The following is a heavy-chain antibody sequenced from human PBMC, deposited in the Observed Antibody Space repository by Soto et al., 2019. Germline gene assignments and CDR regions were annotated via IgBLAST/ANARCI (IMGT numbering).Heavy chain of an antibody. CDR3: AREVGTMIVVVITSYFDY. J-gene: IGHJ4*02. D-gene: IGHD3-22*01. Sequence: PGGSLRLSCEGSGFTFSDYYISWIRQAPGKGLEWISYSSNSGTFSRYADSVKGRFSISRDNTKNLLYLQMNSLRAEDTAVYYCAREVGTMIVVVITSYFDYWGQGTLVTVS. CDR2: SSNSGTFS. CDR1: GFTFSDYY. V-gene: IGHV3-11*06.